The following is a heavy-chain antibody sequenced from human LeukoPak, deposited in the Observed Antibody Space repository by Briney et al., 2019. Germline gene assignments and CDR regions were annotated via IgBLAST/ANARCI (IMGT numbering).Heavy chain of an antibody. J-gene: IGHJ4*02. CDR2: IYYSGST. D-gene: IGHD4-11*01. V-gene: IGHV4-59*01. Sequence: NPSETLSLTCTVSGGSISSYYWSWIRQPPGKGLDWIGYIYYSGSTNYNPSLKSRVTISVDTSKNQFSLKLSSVTAADTAVYYCATLPDYISPWFDYWGQGTLVTVSS. CDR3: ATLPDYISPWFDY. CDR1: GGSISSYY.